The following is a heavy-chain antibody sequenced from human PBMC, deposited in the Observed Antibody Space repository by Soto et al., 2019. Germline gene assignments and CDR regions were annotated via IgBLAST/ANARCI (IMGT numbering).Heavy chain of an antibody. CDR2: IVVGSGNT. D-gene: IGHD3-9*01. CDR1: GFTFTSSA. CDR3: AAARDILTGYTLDR. J-gene: IGHJ4*02. V-gene: IGHV1-58*02. Sequence: SVKVSCKASGFTFTSSAMQWVRQARGQRLEWIGWIVVGSGNTNYAQKFQERVTITRGMSTSTAYMELSSLRSEDTAVYYCAAARDILTGYTLDRWGQGTLVTVSS.